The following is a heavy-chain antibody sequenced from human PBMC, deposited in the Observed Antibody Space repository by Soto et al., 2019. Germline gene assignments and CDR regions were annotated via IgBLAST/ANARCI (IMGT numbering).Heavy chain of an antibody. Sequence: EVQLLESGGGLVQPGGSLRLSCAASGFSFDSYAMSWVRQAPGKGLEWVSAISGGGYSTDYADSVKGRFTISRDNPSKTLYLQINSLRVEDTAVYYCAKWPPGGSSPLIDYWGQGTLVTVSS. D-gene: IGHD6-13*01. V-gene: IGHV3-23*01. CDR3: AKWPPGGSSPLIDY. CDR1: GFSFDSYA. J-gene: IGHJ4*02. CDR2: ISGGGYST.